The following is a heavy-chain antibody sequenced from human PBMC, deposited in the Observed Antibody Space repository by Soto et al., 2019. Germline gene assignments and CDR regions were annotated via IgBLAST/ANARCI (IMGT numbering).Heavy chain of an antibody. D-gene: IGHD3-16*01. CDR1: GFTFSSYS. J-gene: IGHJ4*02. CDR2: ISYGGTNK. V-gene: IGHV3-30-3*01. CDR3: ARSLIDAYNTFDY. Sequence: QVQLGESGGGVVQPGRSLRLSCAASGFTFSSYSMHWVRQAPGRGLEWVAVISYGGTNKYYADSVKGRFTISRDNAENTLYLQMNSLRAEDTAVYYCARSLIDAYNTFDYWGQGTLVTVSS.